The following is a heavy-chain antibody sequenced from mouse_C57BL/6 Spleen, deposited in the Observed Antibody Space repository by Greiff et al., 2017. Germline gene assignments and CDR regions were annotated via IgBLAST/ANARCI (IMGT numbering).Heavy chain of an antibody. V-gene: IGHV1-50*01. D-gene: IGHD1-2*01. CDR2: IDPSDSYT. Sequence: QVQLQQPEAELVKPGASVKLSCKASGYTFTSYWMQWVKQRPGQGLEWIGEIDPSDSYTNYNQKFKGKATLTVDTSSSTAYMQLSSLTSEDSAVYYCARSAFTTAYWYFDVWGTGTTVTVSS. J-gene: IGHJ1*03. CDR3: ARSAFTTAYWYFDV. CDR1: GYTFTSYW.